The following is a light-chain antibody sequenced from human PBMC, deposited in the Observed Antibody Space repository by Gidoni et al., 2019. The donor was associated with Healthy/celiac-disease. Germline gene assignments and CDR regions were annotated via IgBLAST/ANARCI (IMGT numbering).Light chain of an antibody. CDR1: QSVSSY. V-gene: IGKV3-11*01. CDR3: QQRSNWPPVT. CDR2: DAS. J-gene: IGKJ4*01. Sequence: ATLSCRASQSVSSYLAWYQQKPGQAPRLLIYDASNRATGIPARFSGSGSGTDFTLTISSLEPEDFAVYYCQQRSNWPPVTFGGGTKVEIK.